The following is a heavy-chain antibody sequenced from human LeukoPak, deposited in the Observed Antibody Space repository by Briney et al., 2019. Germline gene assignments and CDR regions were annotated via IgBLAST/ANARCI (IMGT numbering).Heavy chain of an antibody. CDR2: ISAYNGNT. J-gene: IGHJ3*02. CDR1: GYSFSSSG. V-gene: IGHV1-18*01. CDR3: ARENFDI. Sequence: ASVKVSCKASGYSFSSSGITWVRQAPGQGLEWMGWISAYNGNTNYAQKVQGRVTMTTDTSTSTAYMDLRSLRSDDTAVYYCARENFDIWGQGTIVTVSS.